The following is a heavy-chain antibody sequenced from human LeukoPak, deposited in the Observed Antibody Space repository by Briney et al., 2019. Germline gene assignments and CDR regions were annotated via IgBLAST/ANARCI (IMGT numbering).Heavy chain of an antibody. CDR2: IQNDGSVN. CDR3: ARVTDYDSSGPALSDY. J-gene: IGHJ4*02. D-gene: IGHD3-22*01. CDR1: GFTFW. Sequence: GGSLRLSCAASGFTFWMSWVRQAPGKGLEWVASIQNDGSVNHYVDSVKGRFTISRDNAKNSLYLQMNSLRAGDTAVYYCARVTDYDSSGPALSDYWGQGTLVTVSS. V-gene: IGHV3-7*01.